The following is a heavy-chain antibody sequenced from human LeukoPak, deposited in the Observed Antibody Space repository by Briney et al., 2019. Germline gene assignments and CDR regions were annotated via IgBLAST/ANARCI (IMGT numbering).Heavy chain of an antibody. CDR1: GYTFTSYG. V-gene: IGHV1-18*01. CDR2: ISAYNGST. D-gene: IGHD4-17*01. Sequence: ASVKVSCKTSGYTFTSYGISWVRQAPGQRLEWMGWISAYNGSTNYAQKLQGRVTMTTDTSTSTAYMELRSLRSDDTAVYYCARDGYGEGWFDPWGQGTLVTVSS. CDR3: ARDGYGEGWFDP. J-gene: IGHJ5*02.